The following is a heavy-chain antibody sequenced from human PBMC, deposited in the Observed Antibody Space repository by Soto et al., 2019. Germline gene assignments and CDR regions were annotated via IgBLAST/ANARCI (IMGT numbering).Heavy chain of an antibody. CDR3: ARHPERIAEIGWFDP. Sequence: EVQLVESGGGLVQPGGSLSLSCAASGFTFSSYSMNWARQAPGKGLEWVSYISSSSSTIYYADSVKGRFTISRDNAKNSLYLQMNSLRAEDTAVYYCARHPERIAEIGWFDPWGQGTLVTVSS. CDR2: ISSSSSTI. J-gene: IGHJ5*02. CDR1: GFTFSSYS. V-gene: IGHV3-48*01. D-gene: IGHD6-13*01.